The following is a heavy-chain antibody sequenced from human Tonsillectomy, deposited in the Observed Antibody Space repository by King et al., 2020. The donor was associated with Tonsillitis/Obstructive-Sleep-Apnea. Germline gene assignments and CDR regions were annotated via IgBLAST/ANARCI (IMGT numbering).Heavy chain of an antibody. J-gene: IGHJ4*02. Sequence: VQLVESGGGLVQPGESLRLSCAASGFTVTTNYMTWVRQAPGKGLEWVSVIYSGGSTFYSDAVKGRFTISRHNSKSTLHLQMNSLRAEDTAVYSCVRDYYYDRTDYYGVPAGAVLTYWGQGTLVTVSS. V-gene: IGHV3-53*04. CDR2: IYSGGST. CDR3: VRDYYYDRTDYYGVPAGAVLTY. CDR1: GFTVTTNY. D-gene: IGHD3-22*01.